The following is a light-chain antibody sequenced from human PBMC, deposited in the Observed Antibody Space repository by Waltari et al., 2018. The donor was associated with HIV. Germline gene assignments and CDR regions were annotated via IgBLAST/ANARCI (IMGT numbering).Light chain of an antibody. CDR3: AAWDDSLNGVV. J-gene: IGLJ2*01. V-gene: IGLV1-36*01. CDR2: YDD. Sequence: QTVLTPPPSASEAPRQRVTISCSGSSSNIGNNAVNRYQQLPGKPPKLLIYYDDLLASGVSDRFSCSKSGTAASLAISWLQSEDESDYYCAAWDDSLNGVVFGGGTKLTVL. CDR1: SSNIGNNA.